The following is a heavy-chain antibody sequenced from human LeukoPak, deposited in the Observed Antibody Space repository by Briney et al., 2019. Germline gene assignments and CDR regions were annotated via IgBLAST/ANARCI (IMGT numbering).Heavy chain of an antibody. CDR3: ARESYRGWFDP. V-gene: IGHV3-74*01. Sequence: GGSLRLSCAASGFTFSSYWMHWVRQAPGKGLVWVSRINSDGSSTSCADSVKGRFTISRDNAKNTLYQQMNSLRAEDTAVYYCARESYRGWFDPWGQGTLVTVSS. J-gene: IGHJ5*02. CDR1: GFTFSSYW. CDR2: INSDGSST. D-gene: IGHD3-10*01.